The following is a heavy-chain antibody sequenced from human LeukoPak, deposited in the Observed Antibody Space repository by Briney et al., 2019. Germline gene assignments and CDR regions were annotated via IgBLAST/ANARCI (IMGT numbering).Heavy chain of an antibody. CDR3: ARRGNRGQAY. D-gene: IGHD2/OR15-2a*01. Sequence: SQTLSLTCIVSGDSITSGSYYWSWVRQSAGKGLEWIGRTYASGSTNYNPSLKSRVSISVDTSKNQFSLKLSSVTAADTAVYYCARRGNRGQAYWGQGTLVTVSS. J-gene: IGHJ4*02. CDR2: TYASGST. V-gene: IGHV4-61*02. CDR1: GDSITSGSYY.